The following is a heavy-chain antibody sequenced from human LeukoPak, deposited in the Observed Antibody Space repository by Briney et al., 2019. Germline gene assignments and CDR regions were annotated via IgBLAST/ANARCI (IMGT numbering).Heavy chain of an antibody. CDR2: ISSSSSYI. CDR1: GFTFSSYS. Sequence: GVLRLSCAASGFTFSSYSMNWVRQAPGKGLEWVSSISSSSSYIYYADSVKGRFTISRDNAKNSLYLQMNSLRAEDTAVYYCARGRHYSNPARDDYWGQGTLVTVSS. CDR3: ARGRHYSNPARDDY. V-gene: IGHV3-21*01. D-gene: IGHD4-11*01. J-gene: IGHJ4*02.